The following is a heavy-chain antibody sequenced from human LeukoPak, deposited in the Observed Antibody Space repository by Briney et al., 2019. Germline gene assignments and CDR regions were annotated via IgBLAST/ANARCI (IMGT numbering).Heavy chain of an antibody. Sequence: NPGGSLRLSCAASGFTFSSYAMSWVRQAPGKGLEWVSAISGSGGSTYYADSVKGRFTISRDNSKNTLYLQTNSLRAEDTAVYYCAKVGDSSGWYWGYYFDYWGQGTLVTVSS. CDR2: ISGSGGST. V-gene: IGHV3-23*01. D-gene: IGHD6-19*01. CDR1: GFTFSSYA. CDR3: AKVGDSSGWYWGYYFDY. J-gene: IGHJ4*02.